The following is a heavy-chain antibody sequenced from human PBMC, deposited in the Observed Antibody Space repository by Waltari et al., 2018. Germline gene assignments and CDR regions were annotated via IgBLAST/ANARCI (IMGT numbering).Heavy chain of an antibody. J-gene: IGHJ4*02. CDR2: VDPEDGET. D-gene: IGHD6-13*01. Sequence: QVQLVQSGAEVKKPGASVKVSCKVSGYTLTELSMHWVRQAPGKGLEWMGGVDPEDGETTYAQKLQGRVTMTEDTSTDTAYMELSSLRSEDTAVYYCATEAQTSHLITAAGTPYWGQGTLVTVSS. CDR3: ATEAQTSHLITAAGTPY. V-gene: IGHV1-24*01. CDR1: GYTLTELS.